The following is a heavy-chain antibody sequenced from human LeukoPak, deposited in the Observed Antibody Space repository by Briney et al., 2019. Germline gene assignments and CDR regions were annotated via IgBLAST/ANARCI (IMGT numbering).Heavy chain of an antibody. J-gene: IGHJ5*02. V-gene: IGHV1-2*02. CDR2: INPNSGGT. CDR3: ARRRRGYSYWFDP. CDR1: GYTFTGYY. Sequence: ASVKASCKASGYTFTGYYMHWVRQAPGQGLEWMGWINPNSGGTNYAQKFQGRVTMTRDTSISTAYMELSRLRSDDTAVYYCARRRRGYSYWFDPWGQGTLVTVSS. D-gene: IGHD5-18*01.